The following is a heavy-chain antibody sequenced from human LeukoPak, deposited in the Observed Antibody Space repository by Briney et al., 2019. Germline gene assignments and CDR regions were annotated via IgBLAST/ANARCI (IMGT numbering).Heavy chain of an antibody. CDR3: ARTDYYGSGSYYIPYYYYGMDV. D-gene: IGHD3-10*01. CDR2: IYYSGST. J-gene: IGHJ6*02. Sequence: SETLSLTCTVSGGSISSSSYYWGWIRQPPGTGLEWIGSIYYSGSTYYNPSLKSRVTISVDTSKNQFSLKLSSVTAADTAVYYCARTDYYGSGSYYIPYYYYGMDVWGQGTTVTVSS. CDR1: GGSISSSSYY. V-gene: IGHV4-39*01.